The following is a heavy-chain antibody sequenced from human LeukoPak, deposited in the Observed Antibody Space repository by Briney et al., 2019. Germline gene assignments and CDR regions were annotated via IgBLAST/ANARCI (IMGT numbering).Heavy chain of an antibody. CDR3: ARELATIFEDY. J-gene: IGHJ4*02. Sequence: GGSLRLSCAASGFTFSDYYMSWIRQAPGKGLEWVSYISSSGSTIYYADSVKGRFTIFRDNAKNSLYLQMNSLRAEDTAVYYCARELATIFEDYWGQGTLVTVSS. V-gene: IGHV3-11*01. CDR2: ISSSGSTI. D-gene: IGHD3-3*01. CDR1: GFTFSDYY.